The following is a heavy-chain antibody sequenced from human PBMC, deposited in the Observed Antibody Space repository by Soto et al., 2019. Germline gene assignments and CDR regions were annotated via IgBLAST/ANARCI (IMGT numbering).Heavy chain of an antibody. V-gene: IGHV4-34*01. CDR3: ARDARYCSSTSCYLYYGMDV. Sequence: SETLSLTCVADGGSFNNYYWSWIRQPPGKGLEWIGEINHSESTNYNPSLKSRVTISVDTSKNQFSLELSSVTAADTAVYYCARDARYCSSTSCYLYYGMDVWGQGTTVTVSS. CDR2: INHSEST. D-gene: IGHD2-2*01. J-gene: IGHJ6*02. CDR1: GGSFNNYY.